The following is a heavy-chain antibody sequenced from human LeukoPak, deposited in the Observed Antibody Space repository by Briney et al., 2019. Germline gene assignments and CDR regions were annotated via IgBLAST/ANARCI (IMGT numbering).Heavy chain of an antibody. J-gene: IGHJ5*02. CDR2: INTNTGNP. D-gene: IGHD2-15*01. CDR3: AREPPVVVVAATPGNWFDP. Sequence: ASVKASCKASGSTFTSYAMNWVRQAPGQGLEWMGWINTNTGNPTYSQGFTGRFVFPLDPALSTAYLQISSLKAEATAVYYCAREPPVVVVAATPGNWFDPWGQGTLVTVSS. V-gene: IGHV7-4-1*02. CDR1: GSTFTSYA.